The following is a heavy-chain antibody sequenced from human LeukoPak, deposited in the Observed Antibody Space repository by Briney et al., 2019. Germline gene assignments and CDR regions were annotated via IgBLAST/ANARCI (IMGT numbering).Heavy chain of an antibody. V-gene: IGHV4-39*01. CDR3: ARLYYGSGSYYFDY. CDR2: IYYSGST. J-gene: IGHJ4*02. CDR1: GGSISSSSYY. Sequence: SETLSLTCTVSGGSISSSSYYWGWIRQPPGKGLEWIGSIYYSGSTYYNPSLKSRVTISVDTSKNQFSLKLSSVTAADTAVYYCARLYYGSGSYYFDYWGQGTLVTVSS. D-gene: IGHD3-10*01.